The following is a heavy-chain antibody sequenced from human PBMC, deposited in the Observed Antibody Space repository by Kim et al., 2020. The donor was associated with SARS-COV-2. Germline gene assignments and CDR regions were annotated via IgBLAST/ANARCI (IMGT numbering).Heavy chain of an antibody. CDR1: GFTFDDYA. Sequence: GGSLRLSCAASGFTFDDYAMHWVRQAPGKGLEWVSGISWNSGSIGYADSVKGRFTISRDNAKNSLYLQMNSLRAEDTALYYCAKDLNSGNGRYYYGMDVWGQGTTVTVSS. J-gene: IGHJ6*02. V-gene: IGHV3-9*01. CDR3: AKDLNSGNGRYYYGMDV. CDR2: ISWNSGSI. D-gene: IGHD1-26*01.